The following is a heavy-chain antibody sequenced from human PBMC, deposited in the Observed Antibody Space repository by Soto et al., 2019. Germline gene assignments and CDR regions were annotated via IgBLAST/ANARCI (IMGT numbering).Heavy chain of an antibody. CDR2: INAGNGNT. CDR3: ARDRNTIFGVNYFDY. D-gene: IGHD3-3*01. J-gene: IGHJ4*02. V-gene: IGHV1-3*01. Sequence: ASVKVSCKASGYTFTSYAMHWVRQAPGQRLEWMGWINAGNGNTKYSQKFQGRVTITRDTSASTAYMELSSLRSEDTAVYYCARDRNTIFGVNYFDYWGQGTLVTVSS. CDR1: GYTFTSYA.